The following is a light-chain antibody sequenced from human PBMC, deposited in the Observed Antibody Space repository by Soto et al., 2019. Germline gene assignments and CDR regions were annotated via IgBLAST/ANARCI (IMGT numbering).Light chain of an antibody. J-gene: IGKJ5*01. CDR1: QSVSSSY. CDR3: QQRSNWPIT. CDR2: GAS. V-gene: IGKV3D-20*02. Sequence: EIVLTQSQGTLSFCSGAKATLSCSASQSVSSSYLARYQQKPGQAPRLLIYGASSRATGIPDRFSGSGSGTDFTPTISSLEPEDFAVYYCQQRSNWPITFGQGTRLEIK.